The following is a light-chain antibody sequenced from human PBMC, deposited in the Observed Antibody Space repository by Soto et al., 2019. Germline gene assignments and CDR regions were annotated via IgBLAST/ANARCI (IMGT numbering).Light chain of an antibody. CDR3: LQDYAYPRT. CDR1: QGIRTE. J-gene: IGKJ1*01. CDR2: GAS. Sequence: AIQMTQSPSSLSASVGDRVTITCRASQGIRTELGWYQQRPGKAPNLLIYGASTLKGGVPAMISGSGSGTEFTLTISGLQPEDFATYYCLQDYAYPRTFGQGTKVEIK. V-gene: IGKV1-6*01.